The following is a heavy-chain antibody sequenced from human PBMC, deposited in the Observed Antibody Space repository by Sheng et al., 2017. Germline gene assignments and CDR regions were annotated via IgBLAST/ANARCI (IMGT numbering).Heavy chain of an antibody. CDR1: GGTFSSYT. D-gene: IGHD3-10*01. CDR3: ARDRYYGSGSSPIDY. J-gene: IGHJ4*02. Sequence: QVQLVQSGAEVKKPGSSVKVSCKASGGTFSSYTISWVRQAPGQGLEWMGRIIPILGIANYAQKFQGRVTITADKSTSTAYMELSSLRSEDTAVYYCARDRYYGSGSSPIDYWGQGTLVTVSS. V-gene: IGHV1-69*08. CDR2: IIPILGIA.